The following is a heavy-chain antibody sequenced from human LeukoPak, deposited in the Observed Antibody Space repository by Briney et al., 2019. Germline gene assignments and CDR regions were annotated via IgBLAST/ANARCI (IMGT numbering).Heavy chain of an antibody. D-gene: IGHD3-10*01. Sequence: GGSLRLSCAASGFTFSSYSMNWVRQAPGKGLEWVSSISTSSSYIYYADSVKGRFTISRDNAKNSLYLQMNSLRAEDTAVYYCAKTFGELLSRLGLYFDYWGQGTLVTVSS. CDR3: AKTFGELLSRLGLYFDY. V-gene: IGHV3-21*04. CDR2: ISTSSSYI. J-gene: IGHJ4*02. CDR1: GFTFSSYS.